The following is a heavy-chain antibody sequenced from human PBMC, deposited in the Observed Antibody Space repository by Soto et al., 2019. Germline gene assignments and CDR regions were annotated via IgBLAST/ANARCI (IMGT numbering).Heavy chain of an antibody. V-gene: IGHV4-30-4*01. CDR2: IYYSGST. D-gene: IGHD2-15*01. CDR1: GGSISSGDYY. J-gene: IGHJ5*02. Sequence: SETLYLTCTVSGGSISSGDYYWSWIRHPPGKGLEWIGYIYYSGSTYYNPSLKSRVTISVDTSKNQFSLKLSSVTAADTAVYYCARVGVMKYCSGGSCANWFDPWGQGTLVTVSS. CDR3: ARVGVMKYCSGGSCANWFDP.